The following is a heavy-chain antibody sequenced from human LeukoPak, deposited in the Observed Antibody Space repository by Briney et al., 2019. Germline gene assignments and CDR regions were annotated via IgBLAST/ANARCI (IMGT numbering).Heavy chain of an antibody. Sequence: PSETLSLTCTVSGGSISYSSYYWGWIRQPPGKGLEWIGYIYNSGSTNYNPSLKSRVTISVDTSKNQSSLKLSSVTAADTAVYYCARGGRIYYYDSSGYYKSPKDAFDIWGQGTMVTVSS. CDR1: GGSISYSSYY. CDR3: ARGGRIYYYDSSGYYKSPKDAFDI. D-gene: IGHD3-22*01. CDR2: IYNSGST. J-gene: IGHJ3*02. V-gene: IGHV4-61*05.